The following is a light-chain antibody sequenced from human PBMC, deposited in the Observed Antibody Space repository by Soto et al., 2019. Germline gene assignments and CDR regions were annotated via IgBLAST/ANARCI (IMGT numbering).Light chain of an antibody. V-gene: IGLV2-14*01. CDR1: SSDVGTYNY. Sequence: QSVLTQPASVSESPGQSITISCTGTSSDVGTYNYVFWYQQHPGKAPKLMIYEVNNRPSGVSNRFSGSKSGNTASLTISGLQAEDEADYYCSSYTSSSTLVFGGGTKLTVL. J-gene: IGLJ2*01. CDR2: EVN. CDR3: SSYTSSSTLV.